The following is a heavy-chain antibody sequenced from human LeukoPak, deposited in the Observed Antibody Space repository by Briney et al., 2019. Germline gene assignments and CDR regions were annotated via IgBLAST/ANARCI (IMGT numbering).Heavy chain of an antibody. V-gene: IGHV4-31*03. J-gene: IGHJ4*02. CDR3: SRVIGWADGEYVGGDY. Sequence: ASQTLSLTCTVSGGSITSGGYYWSWIRQHPGKGLEWIGYVYYSGNTYYNPSLKSRAYISLDASENQFSLKLTSVTAADTAVYYCSRVIGWADGEYVGGDYWGQGTPVTISS. CDR1: GGSITSGGYY. D-gene: IGHD4-17*01. CDR2: VYYSGNT.